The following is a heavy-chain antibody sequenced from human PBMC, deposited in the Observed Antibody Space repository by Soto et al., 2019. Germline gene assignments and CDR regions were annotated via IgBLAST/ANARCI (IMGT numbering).Heavy chain of an antibody. V-gene: IGHV1-69*02. CDR1: GGTFSSYT. Sequence: QVQLVQSGAEVKKPGSSVKVSCKASGGTFSSYTISWVRQAPGQGLEWMGRIIPILGIANYAQKFQGRVTITADNSTSTAYMELSSLRSEDTAVYYCARTICGGDCSVYYYYGMDVWGQGTTVTVSS. J-gene: IGHJ6*02. CDR2: IIPILGIA. CDR3: ARTICGGDCSVYYYYGMDV. D-gene: IGHD2-21*02.